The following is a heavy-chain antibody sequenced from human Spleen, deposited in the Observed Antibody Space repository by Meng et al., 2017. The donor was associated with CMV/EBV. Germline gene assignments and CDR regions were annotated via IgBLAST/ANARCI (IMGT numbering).Heavy chain of an antibody. Sequence: GESLKISCKASGYSFTSHWIGWVRQMPGKGLEWMGNIYPGDSDTRYSPSFQGQVTISADKSISTAYLQWSSLKASDTAMYYCARRGYCSSTSCQIPNYYYGMDVWGQGTTVTVFS. V-gene: IGHV5-51*01. CDR1: GYSFTSHW. J-gene: IGHJ6*02. CDR3: ARRGYCSSTSCQIPNYYYGMDV. CDR2: IYPGDSDT. D-gene: IGHD2-2*01.